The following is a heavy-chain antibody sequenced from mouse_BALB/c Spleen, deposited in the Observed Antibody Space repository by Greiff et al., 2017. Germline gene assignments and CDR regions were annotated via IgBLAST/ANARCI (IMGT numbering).Heavy chain of an antibody. CDR3: ASLITTANFYV. CDR2: ISSGGGST. D-gene: IGHD1-2*01. J-gene: IGHJ1*01. Sequence: EVKLVESGGGLVKPGGSLKLSCAASGFAFSSYDMSWVRQTPEKRLEWVAYISSGGGSTYYPDTVKGRFTISRDNAKNTLYLQMSSLKSEDTAMYYCASLITTANFYVWGAGTTVTVSS. CDR1: GFAFSSYD. V-gene: IGHV5-12-1*01.